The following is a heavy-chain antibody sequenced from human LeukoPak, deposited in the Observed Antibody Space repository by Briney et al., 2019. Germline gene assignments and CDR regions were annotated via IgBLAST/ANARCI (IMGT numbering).Heavy chain of an antibody. V-gene: IGHV3-23*01. CDR2: ISGSGGST. D-gene: IGHD3-3*01. CDR3: AKRQYYDFWSGYYTFDY. CDR1: GFTFSSYA. Sequence: GSLRLSCAASGFTFSSYAMSWVRQAPGKGLEWVSAISGSGGSTYYADSVKGRFTISRDNSKNTLYLQINSLRAEDTAVYYCAKRQYYDFWSGYYTFDYWGQGTLVTVSS. J-gene: IGHJ4*02.